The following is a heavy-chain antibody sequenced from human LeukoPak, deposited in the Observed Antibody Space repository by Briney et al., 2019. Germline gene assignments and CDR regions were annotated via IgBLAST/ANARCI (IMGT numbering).Heavy chain of an antibody. CDR2: MNPNSGNT. V-gene: IGHV1-8*01. D-gene: IGHD3-10*02. CDR1: GYTFTSYD. Sequence: ASVKVCCKASGYTFTSYDINWVQQATGQGLEWMGWMNPNSGNTGYAQKFQGRVSMTRDTSISTAYMELSSLRSEDTAVYYCARGPVEAVFGVSTEDWGQGTTVTVSS. CDR3: ARGPVEAVFGVSTED. J-gene: IGHJ6*02.